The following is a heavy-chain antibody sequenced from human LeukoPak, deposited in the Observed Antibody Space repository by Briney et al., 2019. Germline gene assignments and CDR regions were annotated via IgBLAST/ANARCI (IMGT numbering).Heavy chain of an antibody. CDR1: GFTFSSYW. V-gene: IGHV3-7*03. J-gene: IGHJ4*02. CDR2: IKQDGSET. D-gene: IGHD3-16*01. Sequence: GGSLRLSCAVSGFTFSSYWMSWVRQAPGTGLEWVANIKQDGSETYYVDSVKGRFTISRDNSKNTLYLQMNSLRAEDTAVYYCARTRLGESLDYWGQGTLVTVSS. CDR3: ARTRLGESLDY.